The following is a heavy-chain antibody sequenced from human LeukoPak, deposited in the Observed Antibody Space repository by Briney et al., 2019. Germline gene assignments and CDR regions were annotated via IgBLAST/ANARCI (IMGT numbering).Heavy chain of an antibody. CDR2: IYYSGST. CDR3: ARVFGCSGGSCYSESGVDY. J-gene: IGHJ4*02. Sequence: SETLSLTCTVSGGSISSYYWSWIRQPPGKGLEWIGYIYYSGSTNYNPSLKSRVTISVDTSKNQFSLKLSSVTAADTAVYYCARVFGCSGGSCYSESGVDYWGQGTLVTVSS. CDR1: GGSISSYY. V-gene: IGHV4-59*01. D-gene: IGHD2-15*01.